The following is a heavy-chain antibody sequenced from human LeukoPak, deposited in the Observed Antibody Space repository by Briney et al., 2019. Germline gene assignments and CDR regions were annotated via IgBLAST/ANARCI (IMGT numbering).Heavy chain of an antibody. CDR2: IKSKSDGGTT. V-gene: IGHV3-15*01. D-gene: IGHD2-15*01. Sequence: PGGSLRLSCAASGITFSKVWMSWVRQAPGKGLEWVGRIKSKSDGGTTDYAAPVKGRFTISRDDSKNTLYLQMNSLKTEDTAVYYCTTAPRGYCSGGSCSYAFDIWGQGTMVTVSS. CDR3: TTAPRGYCSGGSCSYAFDI. CDR1: GITFSKVW. J-gene: IGHJ3*02.